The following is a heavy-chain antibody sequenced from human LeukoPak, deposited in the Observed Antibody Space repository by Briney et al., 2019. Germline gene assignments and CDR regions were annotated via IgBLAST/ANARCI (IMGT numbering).Heavy chain of an antibody. CDR3: ARVAPSMVIATFDY. CDR1: GYTFTSYG. J-gene: IGHJ4*02. V-gene: IGHV1-18*01. Sequence: GASVKVSCKASGYTFTSYGISWVRQAPGQGLEWMGWISAYNGNTNYAQKLQGRVTMTTDTSTSTAYMELRSLRSDDTAVYYCARVAPSMVIATFDYWGQGTLVTVSS. D-gene: IGHD5-18*01. CDR2: ISAYNGNT.